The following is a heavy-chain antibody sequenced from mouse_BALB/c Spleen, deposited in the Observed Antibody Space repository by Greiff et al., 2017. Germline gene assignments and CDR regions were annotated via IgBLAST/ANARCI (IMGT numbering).Heavy chain of an antibody. D-gene: IGHD3-3*01. CDR2: IDPENGDT. J-gene: IGHJ2*01. V-gene: IGHV14-4*02. CDR1: GFNIKDYY. CDR3: NEGDGDY. Sequence: VQLQQPGAELVRSGASVKLSCTASGFNIKDYYMHWVKQRPEQGLEWIGWIDPENGDTEYAPKFQGKATMTADTSSNTAYLQLSSLTSEDTAVYYCNEGDGDYWGQGTTLTVSS.